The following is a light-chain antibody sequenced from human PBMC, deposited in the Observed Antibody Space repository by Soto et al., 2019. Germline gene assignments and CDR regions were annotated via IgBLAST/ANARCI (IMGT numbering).Light chain of an antibody. J-gene: IGKJ1*01. V-gene: IGKV3-20*01. CDR3: QQYSSLWT. Sequence: EIVFTQSACTLSLSPGERATLSCRTSQSVSNNYLAWYQQKPGQAPRLLIYGASSRATGIPDRFSGSGSGTDFTLSISRLEPEDFAVYYCQQYSSLWTFGQGTKVDIK. CDR1: QSVSNNY. CDR2: GAS.